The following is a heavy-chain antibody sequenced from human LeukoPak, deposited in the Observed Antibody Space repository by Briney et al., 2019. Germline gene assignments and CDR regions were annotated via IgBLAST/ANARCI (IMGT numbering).Heavy chain of an antibody. CDR3: ERAGGDKPGRDAFDI. D-gene: IGHD1-14*01. J-gene: IGHJ3*02. Sequence: GASVKVSCKASGYGFTYYDISWVRQAPGQGLEWMGWISGHNGNTNHAQKLQGRVTMTTDTSTSTAYMELKSLRSDDTDVYLYERAGGDKPGRDAFDIWGQGTLVTVSS. CDR1: GYGFTYYD. V-gene: IGHV1-18*01. CDR2: ISGHNGNT.